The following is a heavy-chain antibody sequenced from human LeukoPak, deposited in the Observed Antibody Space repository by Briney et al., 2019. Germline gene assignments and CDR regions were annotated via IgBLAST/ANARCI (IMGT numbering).Heavy chain of an antibody. Sequence: ASVKVSCKASGYTFTSYGISWVRQAPGQGLEWMGWISAYNGNTNYAQKLQGRVTMTTDTSTSTAYMELRSLRSDDTAVYYCARDLGGTGYREYYFDYWGQGTLVTVSS. D-gene: IGHD3/OR15-3a*01. CDR2: ISAYNGNT. CDR3: ARDLGGTGYREYYFDY. CDR1: GYTFTSYG. J-gene: IGHJ4*02. V-gene: IGHV1-18*04.